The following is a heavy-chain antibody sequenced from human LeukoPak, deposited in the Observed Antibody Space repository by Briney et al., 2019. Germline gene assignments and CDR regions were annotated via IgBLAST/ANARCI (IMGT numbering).Heavy chain of an antibody. CDR2: ISYDGSNK. V-gene: IGHV3-30*18. CDR1: GFTFASLG. J-gene: IGHJ4*02. D-gene: IGHD3-22*01. Sequence: GGSLRLSCTTSGFTFASLGMHWVRQAPGKGLEWVAVISYDGSNKYYADSVKGRFTISRDNSKNTLYLQMNSLRAEDTAVYYCAKGLWGFYYDSSGYYGGLDYWGQGTLVTVSS. CDR3: AKGLWGFYYDSSGYYGGLDY.